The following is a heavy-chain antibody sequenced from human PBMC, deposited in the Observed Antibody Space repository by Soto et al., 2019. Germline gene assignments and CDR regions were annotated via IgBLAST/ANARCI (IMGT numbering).Heavy chain of an antibody. CDR3: AGSELGGHLDY. Sequence: XGSLRLSCAASGFTVSSNYMSWVRQAPGKGLEWVSVIYSGGSTYYADSVKGRFTISRDNSKNTLYLQMNSLRAEDTAVYYCAGSELGGHLDYWGQGPLVTVSS. CDR1: GFTVSSNY. CDR2: IYSGGST. J-gene: IGHJ4*02. D-gene: IGHD3-16*01. V-gene: IGHV3-53*01.